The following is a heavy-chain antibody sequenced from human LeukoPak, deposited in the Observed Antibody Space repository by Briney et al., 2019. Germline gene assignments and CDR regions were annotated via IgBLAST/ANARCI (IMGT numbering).Heavy chain of an antibody. CDR1: GYSFTNYW. CDR3: ARRGYCSGGTCFSNAFDI. D-gene: IGHD2-15*01. V-gene: IGHV5-51*01. J-gene: IGHJ3*02. CDR2: IYPGGSDT. Sequence: GESLKISCKGSGYSFTNYWIAWVRQMPGRGLEWMGIIYPGGSDTRYSPSFQGQVTISADKSISTAYLQWNSLKASDTAMYYCARRGYCSGGTCFSNAFDIWGQGTMVTVSS.